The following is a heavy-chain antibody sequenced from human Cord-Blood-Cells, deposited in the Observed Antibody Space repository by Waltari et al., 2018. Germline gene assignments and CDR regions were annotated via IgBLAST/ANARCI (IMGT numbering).Heavy chain of an antibody. CDR2: MNPNSGNT. CDR3: ARQSPGIAAAGPGFDY. V-gene: IGHV1-8*01. Sequence: QVQLVQSGAEVKKPGASVKVSCKASGYTFTSYDINWVRQVTGQGLEWMGWMNPNSGNTGYAQKFQGRVTMTRNTSISTAYMELSSLRSEDTAVYYCARQSPGIAAAGPGFDYWGQGTLVTVSS. CDR1: GYTFTSYD. J-gene: IGHJ4*02. D-gene: IGHD6-13*01.